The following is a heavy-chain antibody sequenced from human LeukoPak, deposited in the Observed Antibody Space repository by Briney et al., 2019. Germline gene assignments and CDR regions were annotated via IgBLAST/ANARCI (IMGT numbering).Heavy chain of an antibody. CDR2: ISSSSSYI. Sequence: PGGSLRLSCAASGFTFSSYSMNWVRQAPGKGLEWVSSISSSSSYIYYADSVKGRFTISRDNAKNSLYLQMNSLRAEDTAVYYCARDQGIYGDDAFDIWGQGTMVTVSS. V-gene: IGHV3-21*01. CDR3: ARDQGIYGDDAFDI. D-gene: IGHD4-17*01. J-gene: IGHJ3*02. CDR1: GFTFSSYS.